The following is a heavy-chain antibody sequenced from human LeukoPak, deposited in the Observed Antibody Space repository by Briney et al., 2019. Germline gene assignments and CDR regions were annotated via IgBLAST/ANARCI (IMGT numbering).Heavy chain of an antibody. V-gene: IGHV3-64D*06. CDR3: VKAPLPGAVPIEI. D-gene: IGHD3-16*01. CDR1: GFTLSNYA. CDR2: ISRIGGDT. J-gene: IGHJ3*02. Sequence: PAGSLRLSCSASGFTLSNYAMYWVRQPPGKGLKCVSGISRIGGDTYYADSVKGRFTISRDNSKNTLYLQMSSLRPEDTAMYYCVKAPLPGAVPIEIWGQGTMVTVSS.